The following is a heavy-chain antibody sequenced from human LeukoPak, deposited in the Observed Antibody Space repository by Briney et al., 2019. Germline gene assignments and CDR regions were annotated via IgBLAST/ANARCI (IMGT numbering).Heavy chain of an antibody. D-gene: IGHD2-15*01. CDR2: IYYSGST. J-gene: IGHJ5*02. CDR3: ARLIVVVVAATPTYWFDP. Sequence: SETLSLTCTVSGGSISSGGYYWSWIRQPPGKGLEWIGYIYYSGSTNYNPSLKSRVTISVDTSKNQFSLKLSSVTAADTAVYYCARLIVVVVAATPTYWFDPWGQGTLVTASS. V-gene: IGHV4-61*08. CDR1: GGSISSGGYY.